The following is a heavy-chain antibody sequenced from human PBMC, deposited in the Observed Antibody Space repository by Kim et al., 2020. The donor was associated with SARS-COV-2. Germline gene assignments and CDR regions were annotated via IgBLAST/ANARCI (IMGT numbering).Heavy chain of an antibody. CDR2: IKSKTDGGTT. V-gene: IGHV3-15*01. CDR1: GFTFSNAW. D-gene: IGHD4-17*01. J-gene: IGHJ4*02. CDR3: TTAPIRLRPVYYFDY. Sequence: GGFLRLSCAASGFTFSNAWMSWVRQAPGKGLEWVGRIKSKTDGGTTDYAAPVKGRFTISRDDSKNTLYLQMNSLKTEDTAVYYCTTAPIRLRPVYYFDYWGQGTLVTVSS.